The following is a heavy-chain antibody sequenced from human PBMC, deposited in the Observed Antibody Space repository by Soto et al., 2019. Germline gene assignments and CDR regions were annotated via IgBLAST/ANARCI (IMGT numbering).Heavy chain of an antibody. D-gene: IGHD2-15*01. CDR2: IYYSGNT. V-gene: IGHV4-39*01. J-gene: IGHJ4*02. CDR1: GGGIYSDGYY. CDR3: ARRSGARCYNY. Sequence: QLQLQESGPGLMKPSETLSLTCTVSGGGIYSDGYYWGWIRQSPGKGLEWIGNIYYSGNTYYNPSLKSRVTISMDTSKNQFSLKLTSVTAADTAVYYCARRSGARCYNYWGRGTLVTVSS.